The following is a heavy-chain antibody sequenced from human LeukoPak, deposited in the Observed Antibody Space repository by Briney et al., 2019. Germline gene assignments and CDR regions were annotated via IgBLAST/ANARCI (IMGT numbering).Heavy chain of an antibody. CDR3: AKKVGLVSAPLYYFDV. D-gene: IGHD5/OR15-5a*01. CDR1: GFTFSSYA. J-gene: IGHJ4*02. CDR2: ISGPGGSW. Sequence: GGSLRLSCAASGFTFSSYAMSWVRQAPGKGLEWVSAISGPGGSWDYADSVKGRFTISRENSKNTLFLQMNSLRAEDTAIYYCAKKVGLVSAPLYYFDVWGQGTLVTVSS. V-gene: IGHV3-23*01.